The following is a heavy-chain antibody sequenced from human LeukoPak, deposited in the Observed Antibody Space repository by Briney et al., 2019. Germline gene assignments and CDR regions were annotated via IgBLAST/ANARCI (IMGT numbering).Heavy chain of an antibody. CDR1: GGTFSSYA. D-gene: IGHD2-21*02. CDR2: IIPILGIA. V-gene: IGHV1-69*04. Sequence: GASVKVSCKASGGTFSSYAISWVRQAPGQGLEWMGRIIPILGIANYAQKFQGRVTITADKSTSTAYMELSSLRSEDTVVYYCARAGCGGDCYSGYYYGMDVWGQGTTVTVSS. CDR3: ARAGCGGDCYSGYYYGMDV. J-gene: IGHJ6*02.